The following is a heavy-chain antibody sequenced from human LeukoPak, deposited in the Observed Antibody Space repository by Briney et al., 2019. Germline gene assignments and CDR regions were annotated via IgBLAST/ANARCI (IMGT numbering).Heavy chain of an antibody. CDR2: ISSSGSTI. D-gene: IGHD5-12*01. CDR3: ARIMVATTREAFDY. V-gene: IGHV3-48*03. CDR1: RLTFSSYE. J-gene: IGHJ4*02. Sequence: GGSLTLSCAASRLTFSSYEMNWVRHAPGKGLEWVSYISSSGSTIHYADSVKGRFTIPRDHAKNSLYLQMNSLRAEDTAIYYCARIMVATTREAFDYWGQGTRVTVSS.